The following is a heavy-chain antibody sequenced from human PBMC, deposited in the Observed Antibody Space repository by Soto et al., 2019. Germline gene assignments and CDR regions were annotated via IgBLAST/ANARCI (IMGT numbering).Heavy chain of an antibody. CDR1: GFTFGDYA. J-gene: IGHJ6*02. D-gene: IGHD6-19*01. Sequence: GGSLRLSCTASGFTFGDYAMSWVRQAPGKGLEWVGFIRSKAYGGTTEYAASVKGRFTISRDDSKSIAYLQMNSLKTEDTAVYYWTRGSSGWYYHGSHVWGVGTTVTVS. CDR3: TRGSSGWYYHGSHV. V-gene: IGHV3-49*04. CDR2: IRSKAYGGTT.